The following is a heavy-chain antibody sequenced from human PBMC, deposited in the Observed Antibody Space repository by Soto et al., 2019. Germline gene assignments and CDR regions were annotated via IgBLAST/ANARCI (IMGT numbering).Heavy chain of an antibody. Sequence: GPSVNVSCKASGGTFSSYAISWVRQAPGQGLEWMGGIIPIFGTANYAQKFQGRVTITADESTSTAYMELSSLRSEDTAVYYCARDERCSGCLLFRHYSYGMDFWGQAITGTGS. J-gene: IGHJ6*02. V-gene: IGHV1-69*13. CDR2: IIPIFGTA. CDR1: GGTFSSYA. D-gene: IGHD2-15*01. CDR3: ARDERCSGCLLFRHYSYGMDF.